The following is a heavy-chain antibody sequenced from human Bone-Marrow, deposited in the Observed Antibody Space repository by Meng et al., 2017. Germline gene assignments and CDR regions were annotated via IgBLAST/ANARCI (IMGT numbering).Heavy chain of an antibody. D-gene: IGHD4-11*01. Sequence: QLQQWGAGVLKPSETLSLTCVVSGGSFSDYYWSWIRQPPGKGLEWIGEINHSGSTNYNPSLESRATISVDTSQNNLSLKLSSVTAADSAVYYCARGPTTMAHDFDYWGQGTLVTVSS. CDR1: GGSFSDYY. V-gene: IGHV4-34*01. CDR2: INHSGST. J-gene: IGHJ4*02. CDR3: ARGPTTMAHDFDY.